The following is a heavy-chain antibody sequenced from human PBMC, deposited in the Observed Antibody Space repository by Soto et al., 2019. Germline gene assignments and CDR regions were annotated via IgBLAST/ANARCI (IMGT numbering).Heavy chain of an antibody. J-gene: IGHJ5*02. D-gene: IGHD3-3*01. V-gene: IGHV4-30-4*01. CDR3: ARVTKIKSRFSSRFDP. Sequence: QVQLQESGPGLVKPSQTLSLTCTVSGCTISSGDYHWSWIRQPPGQGLEWIGNIHNSGNIYYNPSLQSRLPKSVHPSNNQFSLKLSSVTAADTPVYCCARVTKIKSRFSSRFDPWGQGTLVTVSS. CDR2: IHNSGNI. CDR1: GCTISSGDYH.